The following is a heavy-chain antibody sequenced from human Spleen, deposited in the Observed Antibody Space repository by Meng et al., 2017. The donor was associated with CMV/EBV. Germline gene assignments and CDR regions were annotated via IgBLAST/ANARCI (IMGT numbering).Heavy chain of an antibody. J-gene: IGHJ5*02. CDR3: ARGGQGKDYYGSGILNWFDP. CDR2: MNPNSGNT. CDR1: GYTFTSYD. V-gene: IGHV1-8*01. D-gene: IGHD3-10*01. Sequence: ASVKVSCKASGYTFTSYDINWVRQATGQGLEWMGWMNPNSGNTGYAQKFQGRVTMTRNTSISTAYMELSSLRSEDTAVYYCARGGQGKDYYGSGILNWFDPWGQGILVTVSS.